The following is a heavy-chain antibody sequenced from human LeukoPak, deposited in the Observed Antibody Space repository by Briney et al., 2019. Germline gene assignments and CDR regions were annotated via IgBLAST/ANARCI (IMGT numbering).Heavy chain of an antibody. CDR3: ARHREGDCSSTSCPENYNWNYVNYYGMDV. CDR1: GGSISSSSYY. Sequence: SETLSLTCTVSGGSISSSSYYWGWIRQPPGKGLEWIGSIYHSGSTYYNPSLKSRVTISVDTSKNQFSLKLSSVTAADTAVYYCARHREGDCSSTSCPENYNWNYVNYYGMDVWGQGTTVTVSS. CDR2: IYHSGST. D-gene: IGHD2-2*01. J-gene: IGHJ6*02. V-gene: IGHV4-39*01.